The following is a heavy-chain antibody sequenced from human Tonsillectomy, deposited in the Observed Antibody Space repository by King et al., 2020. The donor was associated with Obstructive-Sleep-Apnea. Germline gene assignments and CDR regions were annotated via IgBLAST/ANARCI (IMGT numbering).Heavy chain of an antibody. CDR1: GFTFSSYA. Sequence: VQLVESGGGVVQPGRSLRLSCAASGFTFSSYAMHWVRQAPGKGRDWVAVISYDGSDKDYADSVKGRFTISRDDSRNTLYLQMNSLRAEDTAVYYCARGEVDYYDSSGYYYGGYLDYWGQGTLVTVSS. CDR3: ARGEVDYYDSSGYYYGGYLDY. V-gene: IGHV3-30*01. CDR2: ISYDGSDK. D-gene: IGHD3-22*01. J-gene: IGHJ4*02.